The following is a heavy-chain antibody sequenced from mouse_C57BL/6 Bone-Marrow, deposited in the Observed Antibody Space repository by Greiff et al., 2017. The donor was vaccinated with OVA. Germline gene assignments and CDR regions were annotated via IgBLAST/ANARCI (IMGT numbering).Heavy chain of an antibody. CDR2: ISSGGDYI. Sequence: EVKLVESGEGLVKPGGSLKLSCAASGFTFSSYAMSWVRQTPEKRLEWVAYISSGGDYIYYADTVKGRFTISRDNARNTLYLQMSSLKSEDTAMYYCTRDEDSSGTRYFDYWGQGTTLTVSS. CDR1: GFTFSSYA. J-gene: IGHJ2*01. D-gene: IGHD3-2*02. V-gene: IGHV5-9-1*02. CDR3: TRDEDSSGTRYFDY.